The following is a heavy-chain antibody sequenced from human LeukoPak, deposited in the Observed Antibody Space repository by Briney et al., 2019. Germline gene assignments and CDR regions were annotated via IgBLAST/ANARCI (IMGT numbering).Heavy chain of an antibody. J-gene: IGHJ6*03. D-gene: IGHD1-26*01. CDR3: ARDPYSGNYGNYYYYYMDV. CDR2: ITSSGTYI. V-gene: IGHV3-21*01. CDR1: GFTFNNYN. Sequence: GSLRLSCATSGFTFNNYNMNWVRQAPGRALEWVSSITSSGTYIFYADSVKGRFTISRDNAKNSLYLQMNSLGPEDTAVYYCARDPYSGNYGNYYYYYMDVWGKGTTVTISS.